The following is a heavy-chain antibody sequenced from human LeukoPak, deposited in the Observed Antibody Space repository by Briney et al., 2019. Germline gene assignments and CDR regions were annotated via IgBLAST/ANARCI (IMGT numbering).Heavy chain of an antibody. Sequence: SETLSLTCAVSGGSISGSNWWSWVRQPPGKGLEWIGEIYHSGSTNYNPSLKSRVTISADKSKNQFSLKLSSVTAADTAVYYCARTLGDPGWFDPWGQGTLVTVSS. CDR3: ARTLGDPGWFDP. CDR1: GGSISGSNW. V-gene: IGHV4-4*02. D-gene: IGHD4-17*01. CDR2: IYHSGST. J-gene: IGHJ5*02.